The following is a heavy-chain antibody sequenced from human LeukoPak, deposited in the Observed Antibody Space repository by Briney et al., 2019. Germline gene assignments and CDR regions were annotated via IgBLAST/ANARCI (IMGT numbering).Heavy chain of an antibody. CDR1: GFTFSSYW. Sequence: GGSLRLSCAASGFTFSSYWMSWVRQAPGKGLEWVANIKQDGSEKYYVDSVKGRFTISRDSAKNSLYLQMNSLRAEDTVVYYCAREIYGDYWGVWFDPWGQGTLVTVSS. D-gene: IGHD4-17*01. CDR2: IKQDGSEK. J-gene: IGHJ5*02. V-gene: IGHV3-7*01. CDR3: AREIYGDYWGVWFDP.